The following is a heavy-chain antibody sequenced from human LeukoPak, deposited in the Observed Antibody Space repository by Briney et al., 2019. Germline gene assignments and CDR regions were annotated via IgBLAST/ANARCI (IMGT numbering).Heavy chain of an antibody. J-gene: IGHJ4*02. CDR3: ASSRLYSSSWYYFDY. V-gene: IGHV1-69*10. CDR1: GESFSNPA. CDR2: IIPVLNAA. D-gene: IGHD6-13*01. Sequence: ASVKVSCKASGESFSNPAISWVRQAPGQGLEWMGGIIPVLNAAIYAQRFQGRVMITADKSTSTVYMELSSLHSGDTAVYYCASSRLYSSSWYYFDYWGQGTLVTVSS.